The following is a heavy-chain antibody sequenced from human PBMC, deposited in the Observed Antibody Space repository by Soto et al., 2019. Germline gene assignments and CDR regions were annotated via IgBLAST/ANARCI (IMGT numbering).Heavy chain of an antibody. CDR1: GYTFTGYY. CDR2: INPNSGGT. D-gene: IGHD3-10*01. J-gene: IGHJ5*02. CDR3: ARHYYGSGSQDNWFDP. V-gene: IGHV1-2*04. Sequence: GASVKVSCKASGYTFTGYYMHWVRQAPGQGLEWMGWINPNSGGTNYAQKFQGWVTMTRDTSISTAYMELSRLRSDGTAVYYCARHYYGSGSQDNWFDPWGQGTLVTVSS.